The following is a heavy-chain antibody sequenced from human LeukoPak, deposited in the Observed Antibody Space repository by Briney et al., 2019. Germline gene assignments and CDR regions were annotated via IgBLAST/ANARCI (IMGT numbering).Heavy chain of an antibody. CDR1: GLTFDDYA. V-gene: IGHV3-9*01. CDR3: ARGGVGLLIIPGWEYDYYGLDV. D-gene: IGHD3/OR15-3a*01. CDR2: ISWNSGSI. Sequence: PGRSLRLSCAASGLTFDDYAMHWVRQAPGKGLEWVSGISWNSGSIGYADSVKGRFTISRDNAKNSLYLQMNSLRAEDTAVYYCARGGVGLLIIPGWEYDYYGLDVWGQGTTVTVSS. J-gene: IGHJ6*02.